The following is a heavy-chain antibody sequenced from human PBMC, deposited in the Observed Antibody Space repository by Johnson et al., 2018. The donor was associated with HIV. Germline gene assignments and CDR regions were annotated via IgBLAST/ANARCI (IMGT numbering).Heavy chain of an antibody. Sequence: VQLVESGGGVVQPGGSLRLSCAASGFTLSSYWIHWVRQAPGKGLEWVSVIYSGGSTYYADSVKGRFTISRDNSKNTLYLQMNSLRAEDTAVYYCARDLDLREDLAFDICGQGTMVTVSS. CDR1: GFTLSSYW. CDR2: IYSGGST. CDR3: ARDLDLREDLAFDI. D-gene: IGHD1-1*01. V-gene: IGHV3-66*01. J-gene: IGHJ3*02.